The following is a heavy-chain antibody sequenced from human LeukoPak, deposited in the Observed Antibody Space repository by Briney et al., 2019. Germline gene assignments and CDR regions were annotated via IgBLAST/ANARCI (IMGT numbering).Heavy chain of an antibody. CDR1: GGSMSSYY. Sequence: SETLSLTCTVSGGSMSSYYWSWIRQRPGKGLEWIGYIYYSGSTKYNPSLKSRVTISADTSKNQFSLKLSSVTAADTAVYYCARDDYGYFDYWDQGTLVIVSS. V-gene: IGHV4-59*01. CDR3: ARDDYGYFDY. J-gene: IGHJ4*02. D-gene: IGHD4-17*01. CDR2: IYYSGST.